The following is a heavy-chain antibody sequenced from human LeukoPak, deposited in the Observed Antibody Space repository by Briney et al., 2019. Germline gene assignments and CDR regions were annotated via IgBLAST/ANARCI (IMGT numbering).Heavy chain of an antibody. CDR3: AKDSGSRAYYFDY. D-gene: IGHD1-26*01. CDR2: ISYDGSNK. CDR1: GFTFNNAW. V-gene: IGHV3-30*18. Sequence: GGSLRLSCAASGFTFNNAWMSWVRQAPGKGLEWVAVISYDGSNKYYADSVKGRFTISRDNSKNTLYLQMNSLRAEDTAVYYCAKDSGSRAYYFDYWGQGTLVTVSS. J-gene: IGHJ4*02.